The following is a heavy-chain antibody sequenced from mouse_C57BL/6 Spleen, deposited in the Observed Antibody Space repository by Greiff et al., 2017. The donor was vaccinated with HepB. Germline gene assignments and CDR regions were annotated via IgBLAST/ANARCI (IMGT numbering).Heavy chain of an antibody. CDR1: GFNIKDYY. D-gene: IGHD2-4*01. CDR2: IDPEGGDT. Sequence: VQLQQSGAELVRPGASVKLSCTASGFNIKDYYMHWVKQRPEQGLEWIGRIDPEGGDTEYAPKFQGQATMTADTSSNTAYLQLSSLTSEDTAVYYCTTGGSRQIGGFAYWGQGTLVTVSA. V-gene: IGHV14-1*01. J-gene: IGHJ3*01. CDR3: TTGGSRQIGGFAY.